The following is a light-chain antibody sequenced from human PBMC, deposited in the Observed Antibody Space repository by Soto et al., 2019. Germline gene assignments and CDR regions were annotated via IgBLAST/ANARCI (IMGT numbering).Light chain of an antibody. Sequence: QSVLTQPASVSGSPGQSITISCAGTSSDVGAYNYVSWYQHHPGKAPKLMIYDVNNRPSGDSNRFSGSKSGNTASLTISGLQAEDEAYYYCSSWTSGATYVFGSGTKVTVL. CDR1: SSDVGAYNY. CDR3: SSWTSGATYV. CDR2: DVN. J-gene: IGLJ1*01. V-gene: IGLV2-14*03.